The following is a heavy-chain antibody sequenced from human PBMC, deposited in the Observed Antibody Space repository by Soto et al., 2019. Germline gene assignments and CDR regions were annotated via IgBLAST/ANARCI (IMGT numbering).Heavy chain of an antibody. CDR1: GGSISSYY. Sequence: KPSETLSLTCTVSGGSISSYYWSWIRQPPGKGLEWIGYIYYSGSTNYNPSLKSRVTISVDTSKNQFSLKLSSVTAADTAVYYCARQGYDILTGYYSNWFDPWGQGTLVTVSS. D-gene: IGHD3-9*01. CDR3: ARQGYDILTGYYSNWFDP. CDR2: IYYSGST. V-gene: IGHV4-59*01. J-gene: IGHJ5*02.